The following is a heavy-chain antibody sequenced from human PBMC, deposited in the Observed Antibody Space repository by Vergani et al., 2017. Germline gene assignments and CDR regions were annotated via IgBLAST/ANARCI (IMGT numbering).Heavy chain of an antibody. J-gene: IGHJ3*02. V-gene: IGHV1-69*01. Sequence: QVQLVQSGAEVKKPGSSVKVSCKASGGTFSSYAISWVRHAPGQGLEWMGGIIPIFGTANYAQKFQGRVTITADESTSTAYMELSSLRSEDTAVYYCARDGRDTAMVTSSAFDIWGQGTMVTVSS. CDR2: IIPIFGTA. CDR3: ARDGRDTAMVTSSAFDI. CDR1: GGTFSSYA. D-gene: IGHD5-18*01.